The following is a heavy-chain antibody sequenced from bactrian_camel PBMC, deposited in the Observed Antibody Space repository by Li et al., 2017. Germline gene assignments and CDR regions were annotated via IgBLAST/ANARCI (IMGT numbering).Heavy chain of an antibody. CDR3: VRAWYSDYAPLY. CDR2: ISNDGGRT. J-gene: IGHJ4*01. CDR1: GFNFNVYW. D-gene: IGHD4*01. Sequence: HVQLVESGGALVQPGGSLRLSCAASGFNFNVYWMYWVRQAPGKGLERVSMISNDGGRTNYVDSVKGRFTISRDNRKDMVYLQMDSLEAEDTAVYYCVRAWYSDYAPLYWGHGTQVTVS. V-gene: IGHV3S1*01.